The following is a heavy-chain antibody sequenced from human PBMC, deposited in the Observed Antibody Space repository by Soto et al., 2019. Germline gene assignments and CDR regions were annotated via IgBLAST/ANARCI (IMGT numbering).Heavy chain of an antibody. D-gene: IGHD3-9*01. V-gene: IGHV3-21*01. CDR1: GFTFSTYT. J-gene: IGHJ4*02. CDR3: ARATPEDWLLFLPLVPLDY. CDR2: LSSTSSYI. Sequence: GGSLRLSCAASGFTFSTYTMNWVRQAPGKGLDWVSSLSSTSSYINYADSVKGRFTISRDNAKNSLYLQMNSLRAEDTAVYYCARATPEDWLLFLPLVPLDYWGQGTLVTVSS.